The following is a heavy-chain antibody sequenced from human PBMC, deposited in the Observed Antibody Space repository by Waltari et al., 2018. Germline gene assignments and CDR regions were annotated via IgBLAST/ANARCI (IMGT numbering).Heavy chain of an antibody. Sequence: EVQLVESGGGLVQPGGSLRLSCAASGLTFSRFWMTWVRQAPGKGLECVANINEDGSEKHYVDSVKGRFTISRDNAKNSLFLQMNSLRADDTAVYYCASGGHVDYCGQGTLVTVSS. CDR3: ASGGHVDY. V-gene: IGHV3-7*01. J-gene: IGHJ4*02. CDR1: GLTFSRFW. CDR2: INEDGSEK.